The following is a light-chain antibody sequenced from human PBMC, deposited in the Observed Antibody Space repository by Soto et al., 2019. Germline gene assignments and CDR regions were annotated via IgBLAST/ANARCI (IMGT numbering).Light chain of an antibody. CDR3: GTWDSRLSAL. Sequence: QSVLTQPPSVSAAPGQKVTISCSGSSSNIGNNYVSWYQQLPGTAPKLLIYENNKRPSGIPDRFSGSKSGTSATLGITGLQTGDEADYYGGTWDSRLSALFGTGTKVTV. CDR1: SSNIGNNY. CDR2: ENN. J-gene: IGLJ1*01. V-gene: IGLV1-51*02.